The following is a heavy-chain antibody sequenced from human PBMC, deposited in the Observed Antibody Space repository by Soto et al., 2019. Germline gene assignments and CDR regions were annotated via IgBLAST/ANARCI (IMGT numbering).Heavy chain of an antibody. V-gene: IGHV3-66*01. CDR2: IYSGGST. D-gene: IGHD6-13*01. CDR3: AVIAASGSLDY. Sequence: PGGSLRLSCAASGFTVSSNYMSWVRQAPGKGLEWVSVIYSGGSTYYADSVKGRFTISRDNSKNTLYLQMNSLRAEDTAVYYCAVIAASGSLDYWGQGTLVTVSS. CDR1: GFTVSSNY. J-gene: IGHJ4*02.